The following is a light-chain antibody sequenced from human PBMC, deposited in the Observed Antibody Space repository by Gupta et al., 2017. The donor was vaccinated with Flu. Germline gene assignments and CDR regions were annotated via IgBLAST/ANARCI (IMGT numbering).Light chain of an antibody. J-gene: IGLJ1*01. CDR2: GNS. CDR1: SSNIGSNP. V-gene: IGLV1-44*01. CDR3: AAWDDSLNGHYV. Sequence: QSVLAPPPSASETPGQRVTISCSGSSSNIGSNPVNWYQQVPGTAPKLLIYGNSQRPSGAPDRFSGSKSGTSASLAISGLQSEDEADYYCAAWDDSLNGHYVFGTGTKVTVL.